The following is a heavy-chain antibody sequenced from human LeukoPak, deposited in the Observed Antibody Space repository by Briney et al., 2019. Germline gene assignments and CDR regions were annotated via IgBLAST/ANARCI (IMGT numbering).Heavy chain of an antibody. CDR2: ISSSSSTI. D-gene: IGHD1-26*01. J-gene: IGHJ4*02. CDR3: ARALAPEVGSTPDY. Sequence: GGSLRLSCAASGFTFSSYSMDWVRQAPGKGLEWVSYISSSSSTIYYADSVKGRFTISRDNAKNSLYLHMNSLRAEDTAVYYCARALAPEVGSTPDYWGQGTLVTVSS. V-gene: IGHV3-48*04. CDR1: GFTFSSYS.